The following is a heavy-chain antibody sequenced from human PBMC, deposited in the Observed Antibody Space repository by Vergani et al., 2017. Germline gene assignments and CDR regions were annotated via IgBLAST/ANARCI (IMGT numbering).Heavy chain of an antibody. CDR2: IIPIFGTA. CDR3: ARAEFSWNYVYFDY. CDR1: GGTFSSYA. J-gene: IGHJ4*02. Sequence: QVQLVQSGAEVKKPGSSVKVSCKASGGTFSSYAISWVRQAPGQGLEWMGGIIPIFGTATYAQKFQGRVTITADESTSTAYMELSSLRSEDTAVYYCARAEFSWNYVYFDYGGQGTLVTVSS. V-gene: IGHV1-69*01. D-gene: IGHD1-7*01.